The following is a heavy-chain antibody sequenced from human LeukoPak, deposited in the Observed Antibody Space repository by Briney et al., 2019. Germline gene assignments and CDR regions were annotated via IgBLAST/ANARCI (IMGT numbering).Heavy chain of an antibody. V-gene: IGHV3-21*01. CDR1: GFTFSSYS. J-gene: IGHJ4*02. Sequence: GGSLRLSCAASGFTFSSYSMAWVRQAPGKGLEWVSSISSSSSYIYYADSAKGRFTISRDNAKNSLYLQMNSLRAEDTAVYYCAREDSYATDYWGQGTLVTVSS. CDR3: AREDSYATDY. D-gene: IGHD5-18*01. CDR2: ISSSSSYI.